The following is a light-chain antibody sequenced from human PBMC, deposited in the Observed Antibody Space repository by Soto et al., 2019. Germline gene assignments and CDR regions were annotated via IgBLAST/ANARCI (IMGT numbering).Light chain of an antibody. CDR3: QQYGSSPVT. CDR1: QNIRSS. V-gene: IGKV3-20*01. CDR2: DAS. J-gene: IGKJ5*01. Sequence: EVGMTQSPASLSASPGERVTLSCRASQNIRSSLAWYQQRPGQAPRLLIYDASTRATGIPPRFSGGGSGPDFTLTITRLEPEDFAVYYCQQYGSSPVTFGQGTRLEIK.